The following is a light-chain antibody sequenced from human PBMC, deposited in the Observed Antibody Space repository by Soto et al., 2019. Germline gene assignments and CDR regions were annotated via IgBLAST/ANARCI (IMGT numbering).Light chain of an antibody. Sequence: EIVLTQSPGTLSLSPGERATLSCRASQSVSSNYLAWYQQKPGQAPRLLIYGASSRATGIPDRFSGSGSGTDFSLTISRLEPEDFAVYNCQQYGNSPTTFGQGTKVESK. V-gene: IGKV3-20*01. CDR1: QSVSSNY. CDR2: GAS. CDR3: QQYGNSPTT. J-gene: IGKJ1*01.